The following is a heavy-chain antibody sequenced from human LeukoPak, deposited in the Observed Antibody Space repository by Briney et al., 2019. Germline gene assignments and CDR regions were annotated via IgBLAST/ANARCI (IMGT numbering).Heavy chain of an antibody. CDR3: ARGSRVVSGSYFPADY. V-gene: IGHV1-18*01. Sequence: GASVKVSCKASGYSFISYGINWVRQAPGQGLEWMGWISVYNGNTNYAQKLQGRVTMTTDTSTSTAYMELSRLRSDDTAVYYCARGSRVVSGSYFPADYWGQGTLVTVSS. D-gene: IGHD1-26*01. CDR2: ISVYNGNT. J-gene: IGHJ4*02. CDR1: GYSFISYG.